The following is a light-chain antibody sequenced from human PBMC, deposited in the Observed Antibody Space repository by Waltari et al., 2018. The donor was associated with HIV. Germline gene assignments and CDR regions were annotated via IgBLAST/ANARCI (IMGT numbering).Light chain of an antibody. CDR2: AAS. V-gene: IGKV1-39*01. J-gene: IGKJ2*01. CDR3: QQSYDVTYT. Sequence: DIQMTQSPSSLSASVGERVTITCRASQTIRNYLNWYQQRPGIAPKLLIYAASSLQSGVASRFSGSVSGTDFTLTISSLQPEDSAIYYCQQSYDVTYTFGQGTNLEIK. CDR1: QTIRNY.